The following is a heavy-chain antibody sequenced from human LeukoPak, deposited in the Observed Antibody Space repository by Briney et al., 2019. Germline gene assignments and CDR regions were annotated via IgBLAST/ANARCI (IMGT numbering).Heavy chain of an antibody. CDR3: ARDGLPGRYYYDSSGYYYEPPTNFDY. D-gene: IGHD3-22*01. Sequence: WASVKVSCKASGYTFTSYAMNWVRQAPGQGLEWMGWINTNTGNPTYAQGFTGRFVFSLDTSVSTAYLQISSLKAEDTAVYYCARDGLPGRYYYDSSGYYYEPPTNFDYWGQGTLVTVSS. CDR2: INTNTGNP. J-gene: IGHJ4*02. CDR1: GYTFTSYA. V-gene: IGHV7-4-1*02.